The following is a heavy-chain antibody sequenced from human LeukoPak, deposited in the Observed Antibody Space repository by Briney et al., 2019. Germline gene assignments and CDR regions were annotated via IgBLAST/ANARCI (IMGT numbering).Heavy chain of an antibody. V-gene: IGHV4-61*02. CDR2: IYTSGST. J-gene: IGHJ4*02. D-gene: IGHD5-24*01. CDR3: ARAHVEMATIYFDY. CDR1: GGSISSGSYY. Sequence: SETLSLTCTVSGGSISSGSYYWSWIRQPAGKGLEWIGRIYTSGSTNYNPSLKSRVTISVDTSKNQFSLKLSSVTAADTAVYYCARAHVEMATIYFDYWGQGTLVTVSS.